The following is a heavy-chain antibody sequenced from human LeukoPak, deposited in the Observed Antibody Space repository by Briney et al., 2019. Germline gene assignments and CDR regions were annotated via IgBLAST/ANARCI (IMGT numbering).Heavy chain of an antibody. CDR1: GGSISSSSYY. J-gene: IGHJ4*02. CDR2: IYYSGST. Sequence: SETLSLTCTVSGGSISSSSYYWGWIRQPPGKGLEWIGSIYYSGSTYYNPSLKSRATISVDTSNNQFSLKLSSVTAADTAVYYCARHEGGGFQYYFDYWGQGTLVTVSS. D-gene: IGHD2-15*01. V-gene: IGHV4-39*01. CDR3: ARHEGGGFQYYFDY.